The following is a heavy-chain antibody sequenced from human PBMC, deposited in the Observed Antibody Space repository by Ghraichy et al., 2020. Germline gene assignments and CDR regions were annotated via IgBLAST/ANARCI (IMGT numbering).Heavy chain of an antibody. Sequence: GGSLRLSCAASGFTFSNACMSWVRQAPGKGLEWVGRIKSKTDGGTTDYAAPVKGRFTISRDDSKNTLYLQMNSLKTEDTAVYYCTTDMEGNYGDPPFDYWGQGTLVTVSS. CDR2: IKSKTDGGTT. D-gene: IGHD4-17*01. CDR1: GFTFSNAC. V-gene: IGHV3-15*01. CDR3: TTDMEGNYGDPPFDY. J-gene: IGHJ4*02.